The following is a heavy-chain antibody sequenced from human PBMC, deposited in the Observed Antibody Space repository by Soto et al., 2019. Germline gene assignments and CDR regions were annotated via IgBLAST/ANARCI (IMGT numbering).Heavy chain of an antibody. Sequence: QVQLVQSGAEVKKPGASVKVSCTVSGYSFTTYDINWVRQATGEGLEWLGWMNPNSGDTGYAQKFQXXXTMTRDTSTSXXYXEXXSLTSEDTAVYYCARGLYCINNNCPRPYYCFGMDVWGQGTTVTVSS. CDR2: MNPNSGDT. CDR1: GYSFTTYD. J-gene: IGHJ6*02. CDR3: ARGLYCINNNCPRPYYCFGMDV. V-gene: IGHV1-8*01. D-gene: IGHD2-2*01.